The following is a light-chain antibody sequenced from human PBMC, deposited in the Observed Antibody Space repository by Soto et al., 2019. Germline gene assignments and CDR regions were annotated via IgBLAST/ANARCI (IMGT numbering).Light chain of an antibody. J-gene: IGKJ2*01. CDR3: QHHNNWPYT. Sequence: EILMTQSPATLSVSPGERVTLSCRASQSVSNNLAWYQQKPGQAPRLLIYGASTRATGIPVRFSGGGSGTEFTLTISSLNSEDFSVYYCQHHNNWPYTFGQGTKLEIK. V-gene: IGKV3-15*01. CDR2: GAS. CDR1: QSVSNN.